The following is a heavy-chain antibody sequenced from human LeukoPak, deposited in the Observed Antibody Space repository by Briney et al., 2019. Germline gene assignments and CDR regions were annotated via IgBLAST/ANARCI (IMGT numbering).Heavy chain of an antibody. V-gene: IGHV4-59*01. CDR3: ARDRIVAAGTLYYYYYGMDV. CDR2: IYYSGST. J-gene: IGHJ6*02. Sequence: SETLSLTCTVSGGSISSYYWSWIRQPPGKGLEWIGYIYYSGSTNYNPSLKSRVTISVDTPKNQFSLKLSSVTAADTAVYYCARDRIVAAGTLYYYYYGMDVWGQGTTVTVSS. CDR1: GGSISSYY. D-gene: IGHD6-13*01.